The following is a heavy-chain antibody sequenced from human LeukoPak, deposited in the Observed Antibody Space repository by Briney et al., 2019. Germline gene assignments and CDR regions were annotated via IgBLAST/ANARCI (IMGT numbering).Heavy chain of an antibody. J-gene: IGHJ5*02. CDR2: IYYSGST. CDR3: ARRRSAGKSWYLQEVWFDP. Sequence: PSETLSLTCTVSGGSISSSSYYWGWIRQPPGKGLEWIGYIYYSGSTNYNPSLKSRVTISVDTSKNQFSLKLSSVTAADTAVYYCARRRSAGKSWYLQEVWFDPWGQGTLVTVSS. CDR1: GGSISSSSYY. D-gene: IGHD6-13*01. V-gene: IGHV4-61*05.